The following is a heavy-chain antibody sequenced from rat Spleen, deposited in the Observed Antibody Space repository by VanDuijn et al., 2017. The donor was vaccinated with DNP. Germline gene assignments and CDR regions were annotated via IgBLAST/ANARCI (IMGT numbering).Heavy chain of an antibody. CDR1: GFTFSNYD. CDR3: AKGPNYGGWSDYFDY. V-gene: IGHV5-29*01. D-gene: IGHD1-11*01. Sequence: EVQLVESGGGLVQPGRSLKLSCAASGFTFSNYDMAWVRQAPTKGLEWVATISYDGSSTYYRYSVKGRFTISRDNAKSTLYLQMSKLGSEDTAIYYCAKGPNYGGWSDYFDYWGQGVMVTVSS. CDR2: ISYDGSST. J-gene: IGHJ2*01.